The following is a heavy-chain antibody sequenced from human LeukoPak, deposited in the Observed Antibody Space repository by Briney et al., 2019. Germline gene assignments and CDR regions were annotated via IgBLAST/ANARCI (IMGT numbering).Heavy chain of an antibody. J-gene: IGHJ6*02. V-gene: IGHV4-59*08. Sequence: PSETLSLICTVSGGSISSYYWSWIRQPPGKGLEWIGYVYYSGSTDHNPSLKSRVTFSVDTSKNQFSLNLTSVTAADTAVYYCARHYSSRYYSYGMDVWGQGTTVTVSS. D-gene: IGHD6-13*01. CDR3: ARHYSSRYYSYGMDV. CDR2: VYYSGST. CDR1: GGSISSYY.